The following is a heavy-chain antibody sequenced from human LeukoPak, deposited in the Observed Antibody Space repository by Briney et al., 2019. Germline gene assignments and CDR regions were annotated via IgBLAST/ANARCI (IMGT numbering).Heavy chain of an antibody. CDR1: GFTFSSYS. CDR2: ISSSSSYI. V-gene: IGHV3-21*01. D-gene: IGHD5-12*01. CDR3: ARGRWGGYGYEAPEY. J-gene: IGHJ4*02. Sequence: GGSLRLSCAASGFTFSSYSMNWVRQAPGKGLEWVSSISSSSSYIYYADSVKGRFTISRDNAKNSLYLQMNSLRAEDTAVYCCARGRWGGYGYEAPEYWGQGTLVTVSS.